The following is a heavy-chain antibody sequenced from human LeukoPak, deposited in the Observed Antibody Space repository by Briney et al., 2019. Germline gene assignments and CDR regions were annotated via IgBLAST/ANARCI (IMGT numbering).Heavy chain of an antibody. V-gene: IGHV3-9*01. Sequence: PGGSLRLSCAASGFTFDDYAMHWVRQAPGKGLEWVSGISWNSGSIGYADSVKGRFTISRDNAKNSLYLQMNSLRAEDTALYYCAKVKRNSDYLFDYWGQGTLVAVSS. CDR3: AKVKRNSDYLFDY. CDR2: ISWNSGSI. D-gene: IGHD5-12*01. CDR1: GFTFDDYA. J-gene: IGHJ4*02.